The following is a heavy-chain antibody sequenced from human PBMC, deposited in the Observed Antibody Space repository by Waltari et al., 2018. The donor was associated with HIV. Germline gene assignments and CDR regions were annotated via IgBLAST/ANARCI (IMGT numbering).Heavy chain of an antibody. CDR1: GDSISSSHYY. V-gene: IGHV4-39*01. D-gene: IGHD2-15*01. CDR2: MYYSGLT. CDR3: ARGAGGPGKFDS. Sequence: QLQLQESGPGLVKPSETLSLTCTVSGDSISSSHYYWGWIRQSPGKGLEWIGSMYYSGLTYYNPSLKSRVTISVDTSKNQFSLKLSSVTAADTAVYYCARGAGGPGKFDSWGQGTLVTVSS. J-gene: IGHJ4*02.